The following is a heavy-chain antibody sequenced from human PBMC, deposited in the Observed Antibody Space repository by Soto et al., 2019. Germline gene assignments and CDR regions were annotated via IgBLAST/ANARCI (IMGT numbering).Heavy chain of an antibody. D-gene: IGHD6-19*01. V-gene: IGHV4-59*01. J-gene: IGHJ4*02. Sequence: SETLSLTCTVSGGSISNYYWSWIRQAPGKGLEWIGYIYYTTNYNPSLKSRVTISADTSKNQISLKLTSVTAADTAVYYCARTSPVAGGFDYWGQVTLVTVS. CDR1: GGSISNYY. CDR2: IYYTT. CDR3: ARTSPVAGGFDY.